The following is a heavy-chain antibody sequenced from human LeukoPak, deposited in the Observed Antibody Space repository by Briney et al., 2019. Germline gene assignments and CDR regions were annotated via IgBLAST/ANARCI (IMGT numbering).Heavy chain of an antibody. J-gene: IGHJ4*02. V-gene: IGHV4-59*04. D-gene: IGHD3/OR15-3a*01. CDR1: GGSISDYH. CDR2: IYNRGTT. CDR3: ARHFGT. Sequence: SETLSLTCTVSGGSISDYHWTWIRQPPGKGLEYIGYIYNRGTTFYNPSLQSRVTMSADTSKNQFSLKLRSVTAADTAVYYCARHFGTWGQGTLVTVSS.